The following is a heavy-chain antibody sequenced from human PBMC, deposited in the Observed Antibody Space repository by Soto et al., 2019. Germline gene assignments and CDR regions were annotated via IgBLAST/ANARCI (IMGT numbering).Heavy chain of an antibody. CDR2: ISGSGGST. J-gene: IGHJ4*02. Sequence: EVQLLESGGGFVQPGGSLRLSCAASGFTFSSYAMSWVRQAPGKGLEWVSAISGSGGSTYYADSVKGRFTISRDNSKNTLYLQMNSLRAEDTAVYYCAKPPSYGEIYDYWGQGTLVTVSS. CDR1: GFTFSSYA. CDR3: AKPPSYGEIYDY. V-gene: IGHV3-23*01. D-gene: IGHD5-18*01.